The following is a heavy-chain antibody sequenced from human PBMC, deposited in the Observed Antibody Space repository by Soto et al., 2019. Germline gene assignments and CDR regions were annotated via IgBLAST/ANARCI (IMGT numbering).Heavy chain of an antibody. Sequence: QVQLQESGPGLVKPSQTLSLTCTVSGGSISSGGYYWSWIRQHPGKGLEWIGYIYYSGSTYYNPSLKRRVTISVDTSKNQFSLKLSSVTAADTAVYYCARAAGAAAAGTSWVFDYWGQGTLVTVSS. CDR3: ARAAGAAAAGTSWVFDY. J-gene: IGHJ4*02. CDR1: GGSISSGGYY. D-gene: IGHD6-13*01. CDR2: IYYSGST. V-gene: IGHV4-31*03.